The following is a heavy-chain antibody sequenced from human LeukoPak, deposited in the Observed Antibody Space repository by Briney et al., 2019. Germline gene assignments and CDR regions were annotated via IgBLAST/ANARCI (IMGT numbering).Heavy chain of an antibody. Sequence: GGSLRLPCTASGFILHRLETNCVRQAPGKGLEWVSYISSSGSTIYYADSVKGRFTISRDNAKNSLYLQMNSLRAEDTAVYYCARVSVEYDYVDYWGQGTLVTVSS. CDR1: GFILHRLE. CDR2: ISSSGSTI. J-gene: IGHJ4*02. CDR3: ARVSVEYDYVDY. D-gene: IGHD3-16*01. V-gene: IGHV3-48*03.